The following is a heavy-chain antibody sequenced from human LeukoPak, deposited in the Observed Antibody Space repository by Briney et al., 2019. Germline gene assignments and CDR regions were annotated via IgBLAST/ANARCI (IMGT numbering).Heavy chain of an antibody. D-gene: IGHD2-8*01. CDR1: GYTFTSYD. CDR3: AGSLPRMAFSFDP. Sequence: ASVKVSCKASGYTFTSYDINWVRQATGQGLEWMGWMNPNSGNTGYAQKFQGRVTMTRNTSISTAYMELSSLRSEDTAVYYCAGSLPRMAFSFDPWGQGTLVTVSS. CDR2: MNPNSGNT. J-gene: IGHJ5*02. V-gene: IGHV1-8*01.